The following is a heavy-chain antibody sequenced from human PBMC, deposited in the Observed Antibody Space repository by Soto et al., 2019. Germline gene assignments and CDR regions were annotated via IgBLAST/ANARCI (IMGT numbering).Heavy chain of an antibody. CDR3: ARDRPCSSTSCYGGPDY. J-gene: IGHJ4*02. CDR1: GFTFSSYS. D-gene: IGHD2-2*01. Sequence: GGSLRLSCAASGFTFSSYSMNWVRQAPGKGLEWVSSISSSSSYIYYADSVKGRFTISRDNAKNSLYLQMNSLRAEDTAVYYCARDRPCSSTSCYGGPDYWGQGTLVTVSS. V-gene: IGHV3-21*01. CDR2: ISSSSSYI.